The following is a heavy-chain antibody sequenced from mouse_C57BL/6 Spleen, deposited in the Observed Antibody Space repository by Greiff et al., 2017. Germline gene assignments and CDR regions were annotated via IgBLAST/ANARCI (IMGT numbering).Heavy chain of an antibody. CDR3: ARLGRIPPNAMDY. CDR2: INPSTGGT. V-gene: IGHV1-42*01. J-gene: IGHJ4*01. Sequence: VQLQQSGPELVKPGASVKISCKASGYSFTGYYMNWVKQSPEKSLEWIGEINPSTGGTTYNQKFKAKATLTVDKSSSTAYMQLKSLTSEDSAVYYCARLGRIPPNAMDYWGQGTSVTVSS. CDR1: GYSFTGYY. D-gene: IGHD5-2*01.